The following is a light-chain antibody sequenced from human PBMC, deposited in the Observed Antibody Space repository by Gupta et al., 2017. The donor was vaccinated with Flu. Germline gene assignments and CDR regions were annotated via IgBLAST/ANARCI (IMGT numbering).Light chain of an antibody. J-gene: IGLJ1*01. Sequence: QSALTKPASVSGSAGQSNTLYCTGTSSDIGSYNYVSWYQQHPGKAPKLMIYEVSNRPSGVFNRFSGSKSGNTASLTISGLQAEDEAYYYCSSYTSSRTYVFGTGTKVTVL. V-gene: IGLV2-14*01. CDR1: SSDIGSYNY. CDR2: EVS. CDR3: SSYTSSRTYV.